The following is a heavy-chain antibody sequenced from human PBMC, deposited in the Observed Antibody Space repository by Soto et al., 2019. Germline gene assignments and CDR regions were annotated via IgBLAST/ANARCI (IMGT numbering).Heavy chain of an antibody. Sequence: SKPLSLTCTVSGGSISSYYWSWIRQPPGKGLEWIGYIYYSGSTNYNPSLKSRVTISVDTSKNQFSLKLSSVTAADTAVYYCARSLGIAAAGETNWFDPWGQGTLVTVS. J-gene: IGHJ5*02. CDR2: IYYSGST. CDR1: GGSISSYY. CDR3: ARSLGIAAAGETNWFDP. V-gene: IGHV4-59*01. D-gene: IGHD6-13*01.